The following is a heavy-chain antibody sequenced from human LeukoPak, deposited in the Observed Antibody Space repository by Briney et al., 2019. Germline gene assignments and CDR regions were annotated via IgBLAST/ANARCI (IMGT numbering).Heavy chain of an antibody. CDR3: ARLFYIWGIVY. V-gene: IGHV4-39*01. D-gene: IGHD3-16*01. J-gene: IGHJ4*02. Sequence: GSLRLSCAASGFTFTHYYMSWVRQAPGKGLEWVGNIFYSGSPYYNPSLKSRVTISVDTSKNRFSLKLISATVADTAVYYCARLFYIWGIVYWGQGTLVTVSS. CDR2: IFYSGSP. CDR1: GFTFTHYY.